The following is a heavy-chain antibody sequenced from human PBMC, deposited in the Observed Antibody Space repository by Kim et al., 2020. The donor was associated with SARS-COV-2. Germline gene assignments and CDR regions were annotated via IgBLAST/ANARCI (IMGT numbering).Heavy chain of an antibody. D-gene: IGHD6-19*01. CDR2: IYPGDSDT. Sequence: GESLKISCKGSGYSFTSYWIGWVRQMPGKGLEWMGIIYPGDSDTRYSPSFQGQVTISAAKSISTAYLQWSSLKASDTAMYYCTRTVTGTTGYYYYYYMDVWGKGTTVTVSS. J-gene: IGHJ6*03. V-gene: IGHV5-51*01. CDR1: GYSFTSYW. CDR3: TRTVTGTTGYYYYYYMDV.